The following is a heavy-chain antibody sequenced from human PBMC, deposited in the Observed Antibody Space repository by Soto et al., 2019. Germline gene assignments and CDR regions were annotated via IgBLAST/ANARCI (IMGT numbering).Heavy chain of an antibody. CDR3: ARDDTGTTQWGWFDP. J-gene: IGHJ5*02. CDR1: GFTVSSNY. CDR2: IYSGGST. D-gene: IGHD1-1*01. Sequence: EVQLVESGGGLVQPGGSLRLSCAASGFTVSSNYMSWVRQAPGKGLEWVSVIYSGGSTYYADSVKGRFTISRDNSKNTLYLQMNSLRAEDTAVYYCARDDTGTTQWGWFDPWGQGTLVTVSS. V-gene: IGHV3-66*01.